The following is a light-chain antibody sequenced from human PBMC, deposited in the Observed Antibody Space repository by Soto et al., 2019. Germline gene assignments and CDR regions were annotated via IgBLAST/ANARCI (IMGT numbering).Light chain of an antibody. CDR3: QQRSNWPRT. Sequence: EIVLTQSPATLSLSPGERATLSCRASQSVSSYLVWYQQKPGQAPRLLIYDASNRATGIPARFSGSGSGTDCTRTISSLEPEDFEVYYCQQRSNWPRTCGQGTKLEIK. CDR1: QSVSSY. J-gene: IGKJ2*01. CDR2: DAS. V-gene: IGKV3-11*01.